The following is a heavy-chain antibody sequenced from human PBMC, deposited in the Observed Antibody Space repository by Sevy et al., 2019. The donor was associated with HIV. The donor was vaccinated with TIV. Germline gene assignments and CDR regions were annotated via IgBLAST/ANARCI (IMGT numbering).Heavy chain of an antibody. Sequence: SETLSLTCAVYGGSFSGYYWNWIRQSPAKGLEWIEEINHSASTHYNPSLKSRVTISVDTSKNQFSLRLNSVTAADTAVYYCARAPPVVVVPGAPSWFDPWGQGTLVTVSS. V-gene: IGHV4-34*01. CDR3: ARAPPVVVVPGAPSWFDP. CDR2: INHSAST. J-gene: IGHJ5*02. D-gene: IGHD2-2*01. CDR1: GGSFSGYY.